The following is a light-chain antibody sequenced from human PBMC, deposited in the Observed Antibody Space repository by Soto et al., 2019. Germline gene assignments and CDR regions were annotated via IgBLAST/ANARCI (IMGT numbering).Light chain of an antibody. J-gene: IGKJ1*01. CDR2: GAS. CDR1: QSISSTY. V-gene: IGKV3-20*01. Sequence: EIVLTQSPGTLSLSPGERTTLSCRASQSISSTYFAWYQQKPGQAPRLLIYGASSRATGIPDRFSGSGSGTDFTLTISSLEPEDFAVYYCQQYGTYPQTFGQGTRVEIK. CDR3: QQYGTYPQT.